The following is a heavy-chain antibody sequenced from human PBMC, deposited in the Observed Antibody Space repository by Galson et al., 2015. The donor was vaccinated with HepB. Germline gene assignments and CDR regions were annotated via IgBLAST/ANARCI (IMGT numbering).Heavy chain of an antibody. D-gene: IGHD1-7*01. CDR1: GYTLTELS. Sequence: SVKVSCKVSGYTLTELSMHWVRQAPGKGLEWMGGFDPEDGEAIYAQKFQGRVTMTEDTSTDTAYMELSSLRSEDTAVYYCATVAPQLELRPLLFDYWGQGTLVTVSS. CDR2: FDPEDGEA. CDR3: ATVAPQLELRPLLFDY. J-gene: IGHJ4*02. V-gene: IGHV1-24*01.